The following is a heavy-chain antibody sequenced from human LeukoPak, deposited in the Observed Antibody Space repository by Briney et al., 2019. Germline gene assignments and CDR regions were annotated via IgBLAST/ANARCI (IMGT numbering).Heavy chain of an antibody. CDR1: GGSISSSSYY. V-gene: IGHV4-39*01. Sequence: PSETLSLTCIVSGGSISSSSYYWGWIRQPPGKGLEWIGSVYYSGSTYYNPSLKSRITTSIDTSKNQFSLKLNSVTAADTAGYYCARHYGPWGQGTLVTVSS. CDR2: VYYSGST. CDR3: ARHYGP. D-gene: IGHD3-10*01. J-gene: IGHJ5*02.